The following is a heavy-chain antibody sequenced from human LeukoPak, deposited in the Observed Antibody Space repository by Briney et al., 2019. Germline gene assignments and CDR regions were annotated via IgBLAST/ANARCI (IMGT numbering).Heavy chain of an antibody. J-gene: IGHJ3*02. CDR3: ARAWVISRLGDAFDI. Sequence: ASVKVSCKASGYTFTSYDINWVRQATGQGLEWMGWVNPNTGNTGYAQKFQGRVTMTRNTSISTAYMELSSLRSEDTAVYYCARAWVISRLGDAFDIWGQGTMVTVSS. V-gene: IGHV1-8*01. CDR2: VNPNTGNT. D-gene: IGHD7-27*01. CDR1: GYTFTSYD.